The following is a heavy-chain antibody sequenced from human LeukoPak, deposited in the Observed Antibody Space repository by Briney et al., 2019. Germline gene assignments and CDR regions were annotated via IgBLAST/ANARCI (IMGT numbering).Heavy chain of an antibody. V-gene: IGHV1-18*01. CDR2: ISAYNGNT. Sequence: GASVKVSCKASGYTFTSYGISWVRQAPGQGLEWMGWISAYNGNTNYAQKLQGRVTMTTDTSTSTAYMELRSLRSDDTAVYYRARDLSDELWFGESLRDYGMDVWGQGTTVTVSS. J-gene: IGHJ6*02. CDR3: ARDLSDELWFGESLRDYGMDV. D-gene: IGHD3-10*01. CDR1: GYTFTSYG.